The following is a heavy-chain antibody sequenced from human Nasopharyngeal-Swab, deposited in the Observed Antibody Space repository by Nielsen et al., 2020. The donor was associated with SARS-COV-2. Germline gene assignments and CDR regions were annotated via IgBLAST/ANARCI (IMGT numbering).Heavy chain of an antibody. Sequence: WIRQPPGKGLEWIGEINHSGSTNYNPSLKSRVTISEDTSKNQFSLKLSSVTAADTAVYYCARGSRSGINNYSSGWYFFDYWGQGALVTVSS. J-gene: IGHJ4*02. CDR3: ARGSRSGINNYSSGWYFFDY. CDR2: INHSGST. V-gene: IGHV4-34*01. D-gene: IGHD6-19*01.